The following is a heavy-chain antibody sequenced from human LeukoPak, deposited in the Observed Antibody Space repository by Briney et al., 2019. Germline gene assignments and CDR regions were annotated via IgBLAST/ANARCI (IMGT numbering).Heavy chain of an antibody. CDR3: AADLYGPRELSLPN. D-gene: IGHD3-16*02. CDR1: GFTFTSSA. J-gene: IGHJ4*02. V-gene: IGHV1-58*01. CDR2: IVVGSGNT. Sequence: ASVKVSCKASGFTFTSSAVRWVRQARGQRLEWIGWIVVGSGNTNYAQKFQERVTITRDMSTSTAYMELSSLRSEDTAVYYCAADLYGPRELSLPNWGQGTLVTVSS.